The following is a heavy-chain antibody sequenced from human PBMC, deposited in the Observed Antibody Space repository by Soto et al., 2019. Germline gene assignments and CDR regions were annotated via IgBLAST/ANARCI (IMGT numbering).Heavy chain of an antibody. J-gene: IGHJ4*02. V-gene: IGHV3-23*01. D-gene: IGHD3-22*01. CDR3: AKDLTSGIVVVTAFDY. CDR1: GFTFSSYA. Sequence: GGSLRLSCAASGFTFSSYAMSWVRPAPGKGLEWVSAISGSGGSTYYADSVKGRFTISRDNSKNTLYLQMNSLRAEDTAVYYCAKDLTSGIVVVTAFDYWGQGTLVTVSS. CDR2: ISGSGGST.